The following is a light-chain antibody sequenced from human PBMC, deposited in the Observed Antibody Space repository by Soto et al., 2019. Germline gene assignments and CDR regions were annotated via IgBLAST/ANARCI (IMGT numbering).Light chain of an antibody. V-gene: IGLV2-14*03. Sequence: QSALTQPASVSGSPGQSITISCTGNNSDVGGYNYVSWYQHHPGKAPKLMIYDVSYRPSGVSNRFSGSKSGNTASLTISGLQAEDEADYYCSSYTSGNTLVFGGGTKVTVL. CDR3: SSYTSGNTLV. CDR1: NSDVGGYNY. CDR2: DVS. J-gene: IGLJ2*01.